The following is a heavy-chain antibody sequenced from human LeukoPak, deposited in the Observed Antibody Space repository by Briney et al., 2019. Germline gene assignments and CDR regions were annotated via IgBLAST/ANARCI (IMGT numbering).Heavy chain of an antibody. CDR3: ARGYSTSPNWVDP. Sequence: GGSLRLSCAASGFTFSSYWMSWVRQAPGKGLEWVANIKQDGSEKYYVDSVKGRFTISRDNAKSSLYLQMNSPRAEDTAVYYCARGYSTSPNWVDPWGQGTLVTVSS. V-gene: IGHV3-7*01. J-gene: IGHJ5*02. CDR2: IKQDGSEK. D-gene: IGHD2-2*01. CDR1: GFTFSSYW.